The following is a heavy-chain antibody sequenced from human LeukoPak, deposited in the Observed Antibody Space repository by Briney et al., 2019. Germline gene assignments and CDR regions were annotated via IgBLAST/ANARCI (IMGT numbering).Heavy chain of an antibody. CDR3: ARDDNWGSDY. J-gene: IGHJ4*02. Sequence: GSLRLSCAASGFTFSSYWMSWVRQVPGKGLEWVANINQDGTEKYFVDSVKGRFTVSRDSAKNSLYLQMNSLRAEDTAVYYCARDDNWGSDYWGQGTLVTVSS. CDR1: GFTFSSYW. D-gene: IGHD7-27*01. V-gene: IGHV3-7*04. CDR2: INQDGTEK.